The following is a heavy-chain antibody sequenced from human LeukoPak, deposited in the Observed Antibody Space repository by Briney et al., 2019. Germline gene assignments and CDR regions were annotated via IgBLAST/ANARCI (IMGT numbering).Heavy chain of an antibody. CDR2: ISAYNGNT. D-gene: IGHD4-17*01. V-gene: IGHV1-18*01. J-gene: IGHJ4*02. CDR3: ARDQVGYGDFSMGY. CDR1: GYTFTSYG. Sequence: ASVKASCKASGYTFTSYGISWVRQAPGQGLEWMGWISAYNGNTNYAQKLQGRVTMTTDTSTSTAYMELRSLRSEDTAVYYCARDQVGYGDFSMGYWGQGTLVTVSS.